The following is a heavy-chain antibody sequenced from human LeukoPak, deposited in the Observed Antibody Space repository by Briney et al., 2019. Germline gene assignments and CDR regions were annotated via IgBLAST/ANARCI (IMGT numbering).Heavy chain of an antibody. D-gene: IGHD4-17*01. Sequence: PSETLSLTCAVSGGSISSSNWWSWVRQPPGKGLEWIGEIYHRGGTNYNPSPKSRVTISVDTSKNQFSLKLSSVTAADTAVYYCAREGDYTFWGQGTLVTVSS. J-gene: IGHJ4*02. CDR3: AREGDYTF. CDR2: IYHRGGT. CDR1: GGSISSSNW. V-gene: IGHV4-4*02.